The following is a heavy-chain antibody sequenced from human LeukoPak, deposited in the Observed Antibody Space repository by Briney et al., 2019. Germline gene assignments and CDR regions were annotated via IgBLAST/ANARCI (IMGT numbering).Heavy chain of an antibody. J-gene: IGHJ5*02. Sequence: SETLSLTCTVSGGSISSSSYYWGWIRQPPGKGLEWIGSIYYSGSTYYNPSLKSRVTISVDTSKNQFSLKLSSVTAADTAVYYCARLAVVAATPWWFDPWGQGTLVTVSS. D-gene: IGHD2-15*01. CDR3: ARLAVVAATPWWFDP. V-gene: IGHV4-39*01. CDR1: GGSISSSSYY. CDR2: IYYSGST.